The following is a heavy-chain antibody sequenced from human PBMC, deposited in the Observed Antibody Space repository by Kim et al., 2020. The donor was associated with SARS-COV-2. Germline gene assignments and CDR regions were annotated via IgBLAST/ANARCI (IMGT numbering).Heavy chain of an antibody. D-gene: IGHD1-7*01. CDR3: ASRNFMVDYYYYGMDV. J-gene: IGHJ6*02. V-gene: IGHV1-69*01. Sequence: FQGRVTITADESTSTAYMELSSLRSEDTAVYYCASRNFMVDYYYYGMDVWGQGTTVTVSS.